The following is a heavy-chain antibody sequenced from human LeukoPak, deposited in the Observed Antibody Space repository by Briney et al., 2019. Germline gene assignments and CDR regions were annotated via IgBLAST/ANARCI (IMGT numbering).Heavy chain of an antibody. J-gene: IGHJ4*02. V-gene: IGHV3-21*04. CDR2: ISSSSSYI. CDR1: GFTFSSYS. Sequence: PGGSLRLSCAASGFTFSSYSMNWVRQAPGKGLEWVSSISSSSSYIYYADSVKGRFTISRDNSKNTVYLQMNSLRAEDTAVYYCAKDDGLTGIDYWGQGSLVTVSS. CDR3: AKDDGLTGIDY. D-gene: IGHD7-27*01.